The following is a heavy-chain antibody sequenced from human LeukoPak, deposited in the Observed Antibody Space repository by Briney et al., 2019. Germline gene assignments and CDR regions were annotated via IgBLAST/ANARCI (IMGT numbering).Heavy chain of an antibody. CDR1: GFTFGSFW. J-gene: IGHJ4*02. CDR2: INRDGSSA. D-gene: IGHD1-26*01. V-gene: IGHV3-74*01. CDR3: AREDSGSYHPDR. Sequence: GGSLRLSCAASGFTFGSFWMHWVRQAPGKGLVWVSRINRDGSSATYADSVMGRLTISRDNAKSTPYLEINSLRAEDTAVYYCAREDSGSYHPDRWGQGALVTVSS.